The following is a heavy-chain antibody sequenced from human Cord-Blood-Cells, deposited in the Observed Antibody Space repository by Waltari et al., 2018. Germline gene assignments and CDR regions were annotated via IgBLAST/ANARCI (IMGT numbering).Heavy chain of an antibody. CDR3: ARDMLTGYYISRNAFDI. CDR2: INPNRGGT. D-gene: IGHD3-9*01. CDR1: GYTFTGYY. Sequence: QVQLVQSGAEVKKPGASVKVSCKASGYTFTGYYMHWVRQAPGQGLEWMEWINPNRGGTNYAQKFQGRVTMTRDTSISTAYMELSRLRSDDTAVYYCARDMLTGYYISRNAFDIWGQGTMVTVSS. J-gene: IGHJ3*02. V-gene: IGHV1-2*02.